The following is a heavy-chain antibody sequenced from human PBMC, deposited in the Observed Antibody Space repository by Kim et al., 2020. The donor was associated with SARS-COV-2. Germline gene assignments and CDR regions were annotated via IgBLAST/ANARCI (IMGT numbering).Heavy chain of an antibody. V-gene: IGHV4-34*01. J-gene: IGHJ4*01. CDR1: GGSFSGYY. CDR2: INHSGST. Sequence: SETLSLTCAVYGGSFSGYYWSWIRQPPGKGLEWIGEINHSGSTNYNPSLKSRVTISVDTSKNQFSLKLSSVTAADTAVYYCARGRGGYYGSGSYRIFYF. CDR3: ARGRGGYYGSGSYRIFYF. D-gene: IGHD3-10*01.